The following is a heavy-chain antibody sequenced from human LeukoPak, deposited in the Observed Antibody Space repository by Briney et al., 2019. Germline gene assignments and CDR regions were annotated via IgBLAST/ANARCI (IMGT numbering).Heavy chain of an antibody. V-gene: IGHV4-34*01. CDR3: ARRPQNGGGDDGPSGLDY. CDR2: VTQSGST. D-gene: IGHD2-8*01. Sequence: PSETLSLTCAAYGESFSGYYWTWIRQPPGKGLEWIGEVTQSGSTNYNPTLKSRVTISVDASKNQFSLKLSSVTATDTAVYYCARRPQNGGGDDGPSGLDYWGQGTLVTVSS. J-gene: IGHJ4*02. CDR1: GESFSGYY.